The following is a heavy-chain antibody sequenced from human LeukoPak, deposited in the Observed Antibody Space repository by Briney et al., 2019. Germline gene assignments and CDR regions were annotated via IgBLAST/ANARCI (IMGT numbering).Heavy chain of an antibody. D-gene: IGHD4-17*01. CDR3: AKERQTGDYFTSDY. V-gene: IGHV3-23*01. Sequence: GGSLRLSCAASGFTFSSYSMNWVRQAPGEGLEWLSAISGRGESTFYAPSVKGRFAISRDNSDNTLYLQMSSLRVDDTAVYFCAKERQTGDYFTSDYWGQGTLVTVSS. CDR1: GFTFSSYS. CDR2: ISGRGEST. J-gene: IGHJ4*02.